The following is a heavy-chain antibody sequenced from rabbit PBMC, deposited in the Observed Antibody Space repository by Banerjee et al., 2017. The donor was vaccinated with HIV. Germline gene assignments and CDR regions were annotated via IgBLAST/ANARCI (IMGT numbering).Heavy chain of an antibody. CDR1: GFSFSNKYV. J-gene: IGHJ4*01. D-gene: IGHD6-1*01. Sequence: QEQLEESGGDLVKPEGSLTLTCTASGFSFSNKYVMCWVRQAPGKGLEWIGCIYTGSSGSTDYASWAKGRFTISRSTSLNTVTLQMTSLTAADTATYFCVRSGASADYGYDLWGPGTLVTVS. CDR3: VRSGASADYGYDL. CDR2: IYTGSSGST. V-gene: IGHV1S45*01.